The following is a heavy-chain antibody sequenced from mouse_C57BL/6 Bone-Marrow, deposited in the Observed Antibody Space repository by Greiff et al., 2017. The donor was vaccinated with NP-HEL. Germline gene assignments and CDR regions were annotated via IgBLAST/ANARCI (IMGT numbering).Heavy chain of an antibody. J-gene: IGHJ4*01. V-gene: IGHV1-39*01. CDR1: GYSFTDYN. D-gene: IGHD2-2*01. Sequence: VQLKQSGPELLKPGASVKISCKASGYSFTDYNMNWVKQSNGKSLEWIGVINPNYGTTSYNQKFKGKATLTVDQSSSTAYMQLNSLTSEDSAVYYCARSSLLWLRLPMDYWGQGTSVTVAS. CDR2: INPNYGTT. CDR3: ARSSLLWLRLPMDY.